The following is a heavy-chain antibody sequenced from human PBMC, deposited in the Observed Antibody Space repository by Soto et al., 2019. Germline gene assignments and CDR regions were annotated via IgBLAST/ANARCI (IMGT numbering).Heavy chain of an antibody. CDR1: GFTFSSYA. CDR2: ISGSGGST. J-gene: IGHJ6*02. D-gene: IGHD3-9*01. Sequence: EVQLLESGGGLVQPGGSLRLSCAASGFTFSSYAMSWVRQAPGKGLEWVSAISGSGGSTYYEDSVKGRLTISRDNANNTLYLQMNSLRAEDTAAYDCANNVWGITIFGGMDVWGQGTTVTVSS. V-gene: IGHV3-23*01. CDR3: ANNVWGITIFGGMDV.